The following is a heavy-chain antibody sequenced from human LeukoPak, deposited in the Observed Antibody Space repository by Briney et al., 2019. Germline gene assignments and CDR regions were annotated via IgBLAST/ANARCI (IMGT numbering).Heavy chain of an antibody. CDR3: ARHLKHGRPLGYCSSTSCYNLPGRWGSYYYGMDV. CDR2: IYYSGST. V-gene: IGHV4-39*01. Sequence: SETLSLTCTVSGGSISSSSYYWGWIRQPPGKRLEWIGSIYYSGSTYYNPSLKSRVTISVDTSKNQFSLKLSSVTAADTAVYYCARHLKHGRPLGYCSSTSCYNLPGRWGSYYYGMDVWGQGTTVTVSS. CDR1: GGSISSSSYY. D-gene: IGHD2-2*02. J-gene: IGHJ6*02.